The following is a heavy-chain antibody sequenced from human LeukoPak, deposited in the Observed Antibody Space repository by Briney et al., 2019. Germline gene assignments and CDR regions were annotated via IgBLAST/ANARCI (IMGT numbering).Heavy chain of an antibody. CDR3: AKRGVVIRVILVGFHKEAYYFDS. CDR2: ISDTGGRT. D-gene: IGHD3-22*01. V-gene: IGHV3-23*01. J-gene: IGHJ4*02. CDR1: GITLSNYG. Sequence: GGSLRLSCAVSGITLSNYGMTWVRQAPGKGLEWVAGISDTGGRTNYADSVKGRFTISRDNPKNTLYLQMNSLRAEDTAVYFCAKRGVVIRVILVGFHKEAYYFDSWAREPWSPSPQ.